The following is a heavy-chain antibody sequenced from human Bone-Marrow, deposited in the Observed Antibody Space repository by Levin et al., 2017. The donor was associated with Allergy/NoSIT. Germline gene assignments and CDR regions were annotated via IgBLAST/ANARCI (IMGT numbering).Heavy chain of an antibody. CDR3: ARAAVAGRNRYYYYGMDV. J-gene: IGHJ6*02. CDR2: IKQDGSEK. Sequence: GGSLRLSCAASGFTFSSYWMSWVRQAPGKGLEWVANIKQDGSEKYYVDSVKGRFTISRDNAKNSLYLQMNSLRAEDTAVYYCARAAVAGRNRYYYYGMDVWGQGTTVTVSS. V-gene: IGHV3-7*01. CDR1: GFTFSSYW. D-gene: IGHD6-19*01.